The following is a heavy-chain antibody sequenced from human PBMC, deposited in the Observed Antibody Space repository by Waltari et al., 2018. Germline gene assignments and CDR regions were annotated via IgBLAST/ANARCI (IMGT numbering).Heavy chain of an antibody. Sequence: QEHLLQSGGGVVHSGGSLRLSCEESGFIFSRYAMNWVRQAPGKGLEWVAVMRYDGSTRYYADSVKGRFTISRDNSKNTLHLQMNSLRAEDTALYYCAKDRSSDFYYGMDVWGQGTTVTVSS. D-gene: IGHD3-10*01. J-gene: IGHJ6*02. CDR1: GFIFSRYA. CDR2: MRYDGSTR. V-gene: IGHV3-33*06. CDR3: AKDRSSDFYYGMDV.